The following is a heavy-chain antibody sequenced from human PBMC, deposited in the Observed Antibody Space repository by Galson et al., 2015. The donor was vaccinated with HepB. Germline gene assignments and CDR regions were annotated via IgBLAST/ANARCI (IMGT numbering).Heavy chain of an antibody. V-gene: IGHV4-4*07. Sequence: LSLTCTVSGGSISSYYWSWIRQPAGKGLEWIGRIYTSGSTNYNPSLKSRVTMSVDTSKNQFSLKLSSVTAADTAVYYCAREIRVVVVPAAIYYYYYMDVWGKGTTVTVSS. CDR1: GGSISSYY. J-gene: IGHJ6*03. CDR2: IYTSGST. D-gene: IGHD2-2*01. CDR3: AREIRVVVVPAAIYYYYYMDV.